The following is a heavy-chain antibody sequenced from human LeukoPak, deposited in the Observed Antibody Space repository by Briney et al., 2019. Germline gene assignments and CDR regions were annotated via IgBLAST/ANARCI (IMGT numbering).Heavy chain of an antibody. J-gene: IGHJ4*02. D-gene: IGHD6-19*01. CDR2: ISYDGSNK. V-gene: IGHV3-30*18. Sequence: PGRSLRLSCAASGFTFSSNGMHWVRQAPGKGLEWVAVISYDGSNKYYADSVKGRFTISRDNSKNTLYLQMNSPRAEDTAVYYCAKSPYSSGWYHDYWGQGTLVTVSS. CDR1: GFTFSSNG. CDR3: AKSPYSSGWYHDY.